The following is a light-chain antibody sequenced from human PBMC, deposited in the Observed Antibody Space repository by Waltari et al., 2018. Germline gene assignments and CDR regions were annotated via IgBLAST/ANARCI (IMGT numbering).Light chain of an antibody. V-gene: IGLV2-23*01. Sequence: QSALTQPASVSGSPGPSITISCTGTSSDVGSYNLVSWYQQHPGKAPKLMIYEGSTRPSGVSNRFSGSESGNTASLTISGLQAEDEADYYCCSYAGSSTVVFGGGTKLTVL. CDR2: EGS. CDR1: SSDVGSYNL. CDR3: CSYAGSSTVV. J-gene: IGLJ2*01.